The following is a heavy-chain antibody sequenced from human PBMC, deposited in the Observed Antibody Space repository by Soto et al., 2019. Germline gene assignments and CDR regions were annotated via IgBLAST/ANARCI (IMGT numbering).Heavy chain of an antibody. D-gene: IGHD6-13*01. CDR1: GYTFSNFL. V-gene: IGHV5-51*01. CDR2: IYPGDHET. J-gene: IGHJ4*02. CDR3: ARSPSSSPYFDY. Sequence: GESLKISCQCSGYTFSNFLICWVRQLPGKGLEWMGIIYPGDHETRYSPSFHGKVTISADKSINTAYLQWNSLEASDTAFYFCARSPSSSPYFDYWGQGALVTVYS.